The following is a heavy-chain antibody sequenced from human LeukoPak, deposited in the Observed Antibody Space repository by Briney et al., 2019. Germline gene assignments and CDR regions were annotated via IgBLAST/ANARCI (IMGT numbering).Heavy chain of an antibody. Sequence: GGSLRPSCAASGFTVSNNYMSWVRQAPGKGLEWVSVIYSGGYTYYADSVKGRFTISRDNSKNTLYLQMNSLRAEDTAVYYCARSLYGGGYFDYWGQGTLVTVSS. CDR3: ARSLYGGGYFDY. V-gene: IGHV3-66*01. CDR1: GFTVSNNY. D-gene: IGHD4-23*01. CDR2: IYSGGYT. J-gene: IGHJ4*02.